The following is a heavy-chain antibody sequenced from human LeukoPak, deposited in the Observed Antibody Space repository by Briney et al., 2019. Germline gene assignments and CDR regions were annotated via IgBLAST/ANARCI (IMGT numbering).Heavy chain of an antibody. D-gene: IGHD3-22*01. Sequence: GGSLRLSCAASGFTFSNAWMSWVRQAPGKGLEWVGRIKSKTDGGTIDYAAPVKGRFTISKDDSKNTLYLQMNSLKTEDTAVYYCTTKRPNYYDSSGYYYVDAFDIWGQGTMVTVSS. J-gene: IGHJ3*02. V-gene: IGHV3-15*01. CDR2: IKSKTDGGTI. CDR3: TTKRPNYYDSSGYYYVDAFDI. CDR1: GFTFSNAW.